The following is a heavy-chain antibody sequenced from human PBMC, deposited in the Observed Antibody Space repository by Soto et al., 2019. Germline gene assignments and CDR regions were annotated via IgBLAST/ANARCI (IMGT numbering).Heavy chain of an antibody. D-gene: IGHD3-9*01. Sequence: EVQLVESGGGLVQPGGSLRLSCAASGFTVSSNYMSWVRQAPGKGLEWVSVIYSGGSTYYADSVKGRFTISRHNSKNTLYLQMNSLRAEDTAVDYCARVGGCLTGYYRDAFDIWGQGTMVTVSS. CDR1: GFTVSSNY. CDR3: ARVGGCLTGYYRDAFDI. V-gene: IGHV3-53*04. CDR2: IYSGGST. J-gene: IGHJ3*02.